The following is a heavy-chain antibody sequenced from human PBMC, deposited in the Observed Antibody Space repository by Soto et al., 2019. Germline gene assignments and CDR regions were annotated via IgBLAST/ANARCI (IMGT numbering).Heavy chain of an antibody. CDR2: IIPILGIA. Sequence: QVQLVQSGAEVKKPGSSVKVSCKASGGTFSSYTISWVRQAPGQGLEWMGRIIPILGIANYAQKFQGRVTITADKSTSTAYMELSSLRSEDTAVSYCANLHCGGDCYPYYFDYWGQGTLVTVSS. V-gene: IGHV1-69*02. CDR1: GGTFSSYT. J-gene: IGHJ4*02. D-gene: IGHD2-21*02. CDR3: ANLHCGGDCYPYYFDY.